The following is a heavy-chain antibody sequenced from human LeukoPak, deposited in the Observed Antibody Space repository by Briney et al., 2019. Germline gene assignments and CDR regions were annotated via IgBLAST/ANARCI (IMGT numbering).Heavy chain of an antibody. Sequence: AETLTLTCGAARVAYSKSVDLGGRRIIKKRMEWVSAIGIRGDTHYSGSVKGRFTISRENAESSLYLQMNSLRAEDTAVYYCARGGIQVSGIDEFDYWGQGTLVTVSS. CDR3: ARGGIQVSGIDEFDY. CDR1: RVAYSKSV. CDR2: IGIRGDT. J-gene: IGHJ4*02. V-gene: IGHV3-13*01. D-gene: IGHD6-19*01.